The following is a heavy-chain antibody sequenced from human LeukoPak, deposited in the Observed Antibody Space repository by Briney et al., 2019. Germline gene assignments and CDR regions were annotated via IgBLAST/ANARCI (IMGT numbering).Heavy chain of an antibody. J-gene: IGHJ3*02. CDR2: IYYSGST. V-gene: IGHV4-59*08. D-gene: IGHD4-23*01. CDR3: ARHYYGGSGAFDI. Sequence: PSEILSLTCTVSGGSISSYYWSWIRQPPGKGLEWIGYIYYSGSTYYNPSLKSRVTMSVDTSKNQFSLKLSSVTAADTAAYYCARHYYGGSGAFDIWGQGTMVTVSS. CDR1: GGSISSYY.